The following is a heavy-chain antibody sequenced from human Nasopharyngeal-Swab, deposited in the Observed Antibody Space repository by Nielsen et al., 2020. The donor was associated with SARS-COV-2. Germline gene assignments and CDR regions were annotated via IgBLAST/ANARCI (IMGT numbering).Heavy chain of an antibody. CDR3: AKKAPGVGQLWYDY. Sequence: GASLKISCAASGFTFSSDAMSWVRQAPGKGLEWVSVIYSGGSSTYYADSVKGRFTISRDNSKNTLYLQMNSLRAEDTAVYYCAKKAPGVGQLWYDYWGQGTLVTVSS. V-gene: IGHV3-23*03. CDR2: IYSGGSST. CDR1: GFTFSSDA. J-gene: IGHJ4*02. D-gene: IGHD5-18*01.